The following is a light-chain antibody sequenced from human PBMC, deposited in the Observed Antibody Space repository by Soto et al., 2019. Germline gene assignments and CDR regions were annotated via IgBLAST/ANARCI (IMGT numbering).Light chain of an antibody. Sequence: DIQMTQSPSSLSASVGDRVTIICRASQSIRNFLNWYQQKPGKAPRLLIYAASSLQSGVPSRFSGSGSGTEFTLTISSLQPEDFATYYCQHSYSTPQTFGQGTKVEIK. J-gene: IGKJ1*01. CDR1: QSIRNF. V-gene: IGKV1-39*01. CDR2: AAS. CDR3: QHSYSTPQT.